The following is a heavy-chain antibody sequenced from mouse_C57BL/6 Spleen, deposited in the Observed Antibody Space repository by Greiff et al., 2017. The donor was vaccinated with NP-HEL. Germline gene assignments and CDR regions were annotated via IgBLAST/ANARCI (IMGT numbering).Heavy chain of an antibody. CDR1: GFTFSSYA. V-gene: IGHV5-9-1*02. CDR2: ISSGGDYS. J-gene: IGHJ1*03. Sequence: EVQGVESGEGLVKPGGSLKLSCAASGFTFSSYAMSWVRQTPEKRLEWVGYISSGGDYSYYTDTVKGRITISIDNARNTLYLQMSSLKSEDTAMYYCTRDKAVDWYFDVWGTGTTVTVSS. CDR3: TRDKAVDWYFDV. D-gene: IGHD1-1*02.